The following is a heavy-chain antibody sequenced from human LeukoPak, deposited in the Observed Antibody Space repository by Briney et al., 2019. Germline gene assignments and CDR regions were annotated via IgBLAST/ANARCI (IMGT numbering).Heavy chain of an antibody. CDR2: IWYDGSNK. J-gene: IGHJ4*02. D-gene: IGHD1-1*01. Sequence: PGGSLRLSCAASGFTFSSYGMHWVRQAPGKGLEWVAVIWYDGSNKYYADSVKGRFTISRDNSKNTLYLQMNSLRAEDTAVYYCARDYNWGSPSYYFDYWGQGTLVTVSS. V-gene: IGHV3-33*01. CDR3: ARDYNWGSPSYYFDY. CDR1: GFTFSSYG.